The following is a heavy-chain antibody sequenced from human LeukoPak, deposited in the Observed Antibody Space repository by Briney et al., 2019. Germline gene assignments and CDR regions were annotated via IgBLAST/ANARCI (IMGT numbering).Heavy chain of an antibody. J-gene: IGHJ4*02. CDR2: INHSGST. Sequence: PSETLSLTCGVYGVSFSGYYWSWIRQPPGKGLEWIGEINHSGSTNYNPSLKSRATISVDTSKSQLSLKLSSVTAADTAVYYCASLRGTSFYYDSGGYLGYWGQGTLVTVPS. D-gene: IGHD3-22*01. CDR3: ASLRGTSFYYDSGGYLGY. V-gene: IGHV4-34*01. CDR1: GVSFSGYY.